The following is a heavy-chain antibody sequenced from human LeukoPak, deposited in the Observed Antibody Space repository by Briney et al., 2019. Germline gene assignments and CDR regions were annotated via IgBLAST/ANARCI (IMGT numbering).Heavy chain of an antibody. CDR2: ISSSSSYI. Sequence: PGGSLRLSCAASGFTFSSYSMNWVRQAPGKGLEWVSSISSSSSYIYYADSVKGRFTISRDNAKNSLYLQMNSLRAEDTAVYYCARDRYSSGFVDYWGQGTLVTVYS. J-gene: IGHJ4*02. CDR3: ARDRYSSGFVDY. V-gene: IGHV3-21*01. D-gene: IGHD6-19*01. CDR1: GFTFSSYS.